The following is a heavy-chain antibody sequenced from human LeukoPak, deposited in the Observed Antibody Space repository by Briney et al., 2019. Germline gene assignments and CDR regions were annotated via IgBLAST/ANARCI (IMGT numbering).Heavy chain of an antibody. J-gene: IGHJ6*03. V-gene: IGHV1-8*01. D-gene: IGHD3-10*01. Sequence: ASVKVSCKASGYTFTSYDINWVRQATGQGLEWMGWMNPNSGNTGYAQKFQGRVTMTRNTSISTAYMELSSLRSEDTAVYYCAIRYGSGEKYYYYYYVDVWGQGTTVTVSS. CDR2: MNPNSGNT. CDR3: AIRYGSGEKYYYYYYVDV. CDR1: GYTFTSYD.